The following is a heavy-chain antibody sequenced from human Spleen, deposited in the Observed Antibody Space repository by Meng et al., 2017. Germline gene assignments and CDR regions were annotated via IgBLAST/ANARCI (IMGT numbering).Heavy chain of an antibody. D-gene: IGHD4-17*01. Sequence: GSLRLSCAVYGGSFSGYYWSWIRQPPGKGLEWIGEINHSGSTNYNPSLKSRVTISVDTSKNQFSLKLSSVTAADTAVYYCAVGYGDKIGGYWGQGTLVTVSS. J-gene: IGHJ4*02. CDR3: AVGYGDKIGGY. CDR1: GGSFSGYY. V-gene: IGHV4-34*01. CDR2: INHSGST.